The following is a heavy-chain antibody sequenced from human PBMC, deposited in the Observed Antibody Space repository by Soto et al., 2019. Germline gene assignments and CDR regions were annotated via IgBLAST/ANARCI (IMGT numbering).Heavy chain of an antibody. D-gene: IGHD6-13*01. V-gene: IGHV1-8*01. CDR1: GYTFTSYD. J-gene: IGHJ4*02. CDR3: ARGRRRVYSSSWPPGY. CDR2: KNPNSGNT. Sequence: QVQLVQSGAEVKKPGASVKVSCKASGYTFTSYDINWVRQATGQGLEWMGWKNPNSGNTGYAQKFQGRVTMTRNTSISTAYMELSSLRSEDTAVYYCARGRRRVYSSSWPPGYWGQGTLVTVSS.